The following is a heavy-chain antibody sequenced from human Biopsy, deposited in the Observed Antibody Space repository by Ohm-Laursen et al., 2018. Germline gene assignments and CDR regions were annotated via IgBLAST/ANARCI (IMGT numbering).Heavy chain of an antibody. J-gene: IGHJ5*01. V-gene: IGHV3-21*06. CDR1: GVTLSGYG. D-gene: IGHD3-10*01. CDR3: ATELLPPGVGGPWLDS. CDR2: ISASSSYI. Sequence: SLRLSCAASGVTLSGYGMNWGRQAPGKGLEWVSSISASSSYIYYADSVKGRFTVSRDNTKNTLYLQMNSLRAADTAIYFCATELLPPGVGGPWLDSWGQGTPVTVSS.